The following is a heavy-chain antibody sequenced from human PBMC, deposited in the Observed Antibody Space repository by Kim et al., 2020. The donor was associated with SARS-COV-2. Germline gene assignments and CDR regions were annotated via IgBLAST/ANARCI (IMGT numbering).Heavy chain of an antibody. CDR3: ARDLGQSSSWSFDY. V-gene: IGHV6-1*01. D-gene: IGHD6-13*01. Sequence: YAASVKSRITITPDTSKNQFSLQLNSVTPEDTAVYYCARDLGQSSSWSFDYWGQGSLVTVSS. J-gene: IGHJ4*02.